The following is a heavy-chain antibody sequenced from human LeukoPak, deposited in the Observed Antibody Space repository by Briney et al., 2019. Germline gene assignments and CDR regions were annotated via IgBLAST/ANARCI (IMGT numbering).Heavy chain of an antibody. J-gene: IGHJ4*02. CDR3: ARGDGSFDY. V-gene: IGHV3-30*04. CDR1: GVTFSSYA. Sequence: PGGSLRLSCAASGVTFSSYAMHWVRQAPGKGLEWVAVISYDGSNKYYADSVKGRFTTSRDNSKNTLYLQMNSLRAEDTAEYYGARGDGSFDYWGQGTLVTVSS. CDR2: ISYDGSNK. D-gene: IGHD1-26*01.